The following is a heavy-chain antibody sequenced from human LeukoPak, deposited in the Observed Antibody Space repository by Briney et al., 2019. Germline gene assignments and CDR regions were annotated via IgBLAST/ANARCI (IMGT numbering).Heavy chain of an antibody. D-gene: IGHD3-9*01. CDR2: INHSGST. J-gene: IGHJ4*02. Sequence: SETLSLTCAVYGGSFSGYYWSWIRQPPGKGLEWIGEINHSGSTNYNPSLKSRVTISVDTPKNQFSLKLSSVTAADTAVYYCARAGSGYYDILTGYRSFDYWGQGTLVTVSS. CDR3: ARAGSGYYDILTGYRSFDY. V-gene: IGHV4-34*01. CDR1: GGSFSGYY.